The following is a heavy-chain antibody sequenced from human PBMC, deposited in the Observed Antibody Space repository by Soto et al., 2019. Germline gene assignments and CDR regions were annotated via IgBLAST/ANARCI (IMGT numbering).Heavy chain of an antibody. CDR1: GYTFSDYY. CDR2: IDTSSTKI. J-gene: IGHJ4*02. Sequence: GGSLRLSCAASGYTFSDYYLSWIRQAPGKGLEWISYIDTSSTKIYYADSVRGRFTISRDNGKNSLFLEMNNLRVEDTAVYFCASHYDLWTGYLSPVDYWGRGALVTVSS. V-gene: IGHV3-11*01. CDR3: ASHYDLWTGYLSPVDY. D-gene: IGHD3-3*01.